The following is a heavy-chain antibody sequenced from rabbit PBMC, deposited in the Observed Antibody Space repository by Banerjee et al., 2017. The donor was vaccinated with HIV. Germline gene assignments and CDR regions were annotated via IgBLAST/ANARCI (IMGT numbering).Heavy chain of an antibody. Sequence: QEQLEESGGGLVKPEGSLTLTCKASGFDLSSYYYMCWVRQAPGKGLELIACIYTSSGSTWYASWVNGQFTISKTSSTTVTLQMTSLTAADTATYFCARGAGSSYYDRYFKLWGPGTLVTVS. CDR3: ARGAGSSYYDRYFKL. J-gene: IGHJ4*01. CDR2: IYTSSGST. D-gene: IGHD8-1*01. V-gene: IGHV1S45*01. CDR1: GFDLSSYYY.